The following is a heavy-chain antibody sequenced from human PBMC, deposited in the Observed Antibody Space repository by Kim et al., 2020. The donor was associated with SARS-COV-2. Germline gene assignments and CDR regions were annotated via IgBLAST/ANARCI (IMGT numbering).Heavy chain of an antibody. CDR1: GGSISSGGYY. CDR2: IYYSGST. Sequence: SETLSLTCTVSGGSISSGGYYWSWIRQHPGKGLEWIGYIYYSGSTYYNPSLKSRVTISVDTSKNQFSLKLSSVTAADTAVYYCARGEIIVATITGYYYYGMDVWGQGTTVTVSS. D-gene: IGHD5-12*01. J-gene: IGHJ6*02. CDR3: ARGEIIVATITGYYYYGMDV. V-gene: IGHV4-31*03.